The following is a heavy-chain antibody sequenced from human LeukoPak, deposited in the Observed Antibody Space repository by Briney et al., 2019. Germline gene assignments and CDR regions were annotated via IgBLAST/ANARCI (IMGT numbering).Heavy chain of an antibody. CDR2: IYSGGST. Sequence: PGGSLRLSCAASGFTVSSNYMSWVRQAPGKGLEWVSVIYSGGSTFYADSVKGRFSISRDNAKNSLYPQMNSLRAEDTALYYCARDRSAAMFAFDIWGQGTMVTVSS. D-gene: IGHD2-2*01. CDR1: GFTVSSNY. V-gene: IGHV3-53*01. J-gene: IGHJ3*02. CDR3: ARDRSAAMFAFDI.